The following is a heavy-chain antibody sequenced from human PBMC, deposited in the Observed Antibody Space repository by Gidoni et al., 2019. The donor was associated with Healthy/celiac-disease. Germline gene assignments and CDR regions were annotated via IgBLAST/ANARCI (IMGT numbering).Heavy chain of an antibody. CDR1: GGTFRSYA. V-gene: IGHV1-69*01. Sequence: VPLVQSGAEVKQPGSSVKVPCKASGGTFRSYAISWGRQAPGQGLEWMGGIIPIFGTANYAQKFQGRVTITADESTSTAYMELSSLRSEDTAVYYCARGGENTAMVRTGGYDYGMDVWGQGTTVTVSS. CDR2: IIPIFGTA. J-gene: IGHJ6*02. CDR3: ARGGENTAMVRTGGYDYGMDV. D-gene: IGHD5-18*01.